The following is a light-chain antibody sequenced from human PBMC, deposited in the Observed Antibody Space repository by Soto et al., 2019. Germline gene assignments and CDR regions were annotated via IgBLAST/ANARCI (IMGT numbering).Light chain of an antibody. CDR3: QQYYTTLLT. V-gene: IGKV4-1*01. Sequence: DIVMTQSPDSLAVSLGERATINCKSSQSVFYSSNNKNYLAWYQQKPGQPPKLLIYWASTRESGVPDRFSGSGSGTDFTLTISSLQAEDVPVYYCQQYYTTLLTFAGRTKMEIK. J-gene: IGKJ4*01. CDR2: WAS. CDR1: QSVFYSSNNKNY.